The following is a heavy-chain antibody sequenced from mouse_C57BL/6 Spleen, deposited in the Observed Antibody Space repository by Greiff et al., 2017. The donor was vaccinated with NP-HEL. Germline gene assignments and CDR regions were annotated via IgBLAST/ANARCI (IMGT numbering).Heavy chain of an antibody. D-gene: IGHD4-1*01. Sequence: EVKLVESGGGLVQPGGSLSLSCAASGFTFTDYYMSWVRQPPGKALEWLGFIRNKANGYTTEYSASVKGRFTISRDNSQSILYLQMNALGAEDSATYYCATGRGYFDYWGQGTTLTVSS. CDR3: ATGRGYFDY. CDR2: IRNKANGYTT. V-gene: IGHV7-3*01. CDR1: GFTFTDYY. J-gene: IGHJ2*01.